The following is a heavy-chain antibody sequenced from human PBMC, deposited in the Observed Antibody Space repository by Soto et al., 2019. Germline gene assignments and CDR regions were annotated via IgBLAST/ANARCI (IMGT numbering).Heavy chain of an antibody. CDR2: IYYTGST. D-gene: IGHD6-13*01. V-gene: IGHV4-30-4*01. Sequence: PSETLSLTCTVSGGSISSGDFYWSWIRQPPGKGLEWIGYIYYTGSTYYNPSLKSRVTLSVDTSKNQFSLKLNSVTAADTAVYYCAREWGGIARRPGWFDPWGQGTLVTVSS. CDR3: AREWGGIARRPGWFDP. CDR1: GGSISSGDFY. J-gene: IGHJ5*02.